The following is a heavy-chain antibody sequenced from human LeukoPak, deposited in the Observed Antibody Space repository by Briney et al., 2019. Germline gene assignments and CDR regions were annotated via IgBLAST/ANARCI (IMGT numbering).Heavy chain of an antibody. J-gene: IGHJ6*02. V-gene: IGHV4-31*03. CDR3: ARGRRLGYCSGGSCYLHRYYYGMDV. Sequence: SETLSLTCTVSGGSISSGGYYWSWIRQHPGKGLAWIGYIYYSGSTYYNPSLKSRVTISVDTSKNQFSLKLSSVTAADTAVYYCARGRRLGYCSGGSCYLHRYYYGMDVWGQGTTVTVSS. CDR1: GGSISSGGYY. CDR2: IYYSGST. D-gene: IGHD2-15*01.